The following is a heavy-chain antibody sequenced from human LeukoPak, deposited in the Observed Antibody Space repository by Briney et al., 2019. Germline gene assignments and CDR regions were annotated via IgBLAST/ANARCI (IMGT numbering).Heavy chain of an antibody. D-gene: IGHD2-15*01. CDR3: AKDIRWCSGGSCYSGLGYYYYYGMDV. CDR2: ISWNSGSI. J-gene: IGHJ6*02. CDR1: GFTFDDYA. Sequence: GRSLRLSCAASGFTFDDYAMHWVRQAPGNGLEWVSGISWNSGSIGYADSVKGRFTISRDNAKNSLYLQMNSLRAEDTALYYCAKDIRWCSGGSCYSGLGYYYYYGMDVWGQGTTVTVSS. V-gene: IGHV3-9*01.